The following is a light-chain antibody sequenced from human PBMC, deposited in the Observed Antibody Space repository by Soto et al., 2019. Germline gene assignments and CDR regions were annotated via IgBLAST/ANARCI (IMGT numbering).Light chain of an antibody. Sequence: IMFTQSPSTLSVSPGEIATLSCRASQSVSSYLAWYQQKPGQAPRLLIYDASNRATGIPARFSGSGSGTDFTLTISSLEPEDFAVYYCQQRSNWRWTFGQGTKMDIK. J-gene: IGKJ1*01. CDR2: DAS. CDR1: QSVSSY. V-gene: IGKV3-11*01. CDR3: QQRSNWRWT.